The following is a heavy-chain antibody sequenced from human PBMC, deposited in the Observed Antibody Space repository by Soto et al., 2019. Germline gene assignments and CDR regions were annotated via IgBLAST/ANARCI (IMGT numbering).Heavy chain of an antibody. Sequence: GGSLRLSCAASGFTFSGYAMSWVRQAPGKGLEWVSAISGSGGSTYYADSVKGRFTISRDNSKNTLYLQMNSLRAEDTAVYYCYSYCSGGSCMSYYFDYWGQGTLVTVSS. D-gene: IGHD2-15*01. CDR2: ISGSGGST. CDR1: GFTFSGYA. CDR3: YSYCSGGSCMSYYFDY. V-gene: IGHV3-23*01. J-gene: IGHJ4*02.